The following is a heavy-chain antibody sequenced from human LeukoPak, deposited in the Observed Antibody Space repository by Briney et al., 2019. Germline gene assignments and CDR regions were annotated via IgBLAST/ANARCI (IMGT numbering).Heavy chain of an antibody. V-gene: IGHV3-74*01. CDR1: GFTFSSYW. Sequence: GGSLRLSCAASGFTFSSYWMHWVRQAPGKGLVWVSRIKSDGTSTSYADSVKGRFTISRDNAKNTLYLQMNSLRAEDTAVSYCTREGDSGSYFYYFDYWGQGTLVTVSS. D-gene: IGHD1-26*01. CDR3: TREGDSGSYFYYFDY. J-gene: IGHJ4*02. CDR2: IKSDGTST.